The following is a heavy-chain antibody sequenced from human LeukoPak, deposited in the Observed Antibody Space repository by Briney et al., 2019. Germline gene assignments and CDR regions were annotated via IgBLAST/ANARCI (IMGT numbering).Heavy chain of an antibody. Sequence: GESLRLSCAASGFTFSSYAMSWVRQAPGRGVDWVSRFSGSGGSTYYADSMKGRFTISRDNSKNTLYLQMNSLRAEDTALYYCAKDFEAYCGGDCYTHFDLWGRGTLVTVSS. J-gene: IGHJ2*01. CDR1: GFTFSSYA. CDR2: FSGSGGST. CDR3: AKDFEAYCGGDCYTHFDL. V-gene: IGHV3-23*01. D-gene: IGHD2-21*02.